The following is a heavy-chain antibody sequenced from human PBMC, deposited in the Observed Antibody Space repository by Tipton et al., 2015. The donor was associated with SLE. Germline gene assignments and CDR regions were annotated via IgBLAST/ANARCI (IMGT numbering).Heavy chain of an antibody. CDR3: ARDGGQRVISGTYDFYYYGLDV. D-gene: IGHD6-13*01. CDR1: GVSISTYY. J-gene: IGHJ6*02. V-gene: IGHV4-59*12. Sequence: TLSLTCTVSGVSISTYYWTWIRQSPGKGLEWIGYIDYSGSATYNPSLKSRVTISGDTSKNQFSLKLTSVTAADTAVYYCARDGGQRVISGTYDFYYYGLDVWGQGTTVTVSS. CDR2: IDYSGSA.